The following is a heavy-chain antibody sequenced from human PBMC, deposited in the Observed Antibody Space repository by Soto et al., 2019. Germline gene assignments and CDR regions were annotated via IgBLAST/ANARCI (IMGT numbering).Heavy chain of an antibody. D-gene: IGHD3-3*01. CDR2: IWYDGSKK. CDR1: GFTFISVG. V-gene: IGHV3-33*01. J-gene: IGHJ6*02. Sequence: QVQVVESGGGVVQPGRSLRLSCAASGFTFISVGMHWVRQAPGKGLEWVSLIWYDGSKKSYGDSVKGRFTISRDNSRNTVYLQMNSLRADDTAVYYCARDASYYSLWSGYYPSRNGMDVWGQGTTVTVSS. CDR3: ARDASYYSLWSGYYPSRNGMDV.